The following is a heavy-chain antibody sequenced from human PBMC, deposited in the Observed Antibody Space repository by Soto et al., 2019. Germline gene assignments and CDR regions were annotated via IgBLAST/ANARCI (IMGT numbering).Heavy chain of an antibody. Sequence: ASVKVSCTASGYTFTGYYMHWVRQAPGQGLEWMGWINPNSGGTNYAQKFQGRVTMTRDTSISTAYMELSRLRSDDTAVYYCARAGYCSGGSCYSVWFDPWGQGTLVTVSS. CDR2: INPNSGGT. CDR3: ARAGYCSGGSCYSVWFDP. CDR1: GYTFTGYY. D-gene: IGHD2-15*01. J-gene: IGHJ5*02. V-gene: IGHV1-2*02.